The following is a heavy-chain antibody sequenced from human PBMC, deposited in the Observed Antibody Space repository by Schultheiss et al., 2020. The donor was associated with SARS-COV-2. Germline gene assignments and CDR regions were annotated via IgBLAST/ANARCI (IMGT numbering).Heavy chain of an antibody. J-gene: IGHJ6*02. CDR2: IYGGGST. CDR3: ARDNTYYGPMDV. Sequence: GGSLRLSCAVSGFTVTSNYMSWVRQAPGKGLEWVSMIYGGGSTSYADSVKGRFTISRDNAKNSVYLQMNSLRAEDTAVYYCARDNTYYGPMDVWGQGTTVTVS. V-gene: IGHV3-53*01. CDR1: GFTVTSNY. D-gene: IGHD3-10*01.